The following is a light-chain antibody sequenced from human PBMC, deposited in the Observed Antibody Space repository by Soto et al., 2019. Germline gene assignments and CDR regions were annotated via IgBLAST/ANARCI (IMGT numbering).Light chain of an antibody. V-gene: IGLV2-11*01. CDR2: DVS. J-gene: IGLJ1*01. CDR3: CSYAGSYTYV. CDR1: SSDVGGYDY. Sequence: QSLLTQPRSVSGSPGQSVTISCTGTSSDVGGYDYVSWYQQHPGKAPQLMIYDVSERPSGVPDRFSGSKSGNTASLTISGLQAEDEADYYCCSYAGSYTYVLGTGTKVTVL.